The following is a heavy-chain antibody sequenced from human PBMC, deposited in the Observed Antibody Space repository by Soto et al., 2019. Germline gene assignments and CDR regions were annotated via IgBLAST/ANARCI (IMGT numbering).Heavy chain of an antibody. V-gene: IGHV1-69*13. Sequence: SVKVSCKXSGGTFSSYAISWVRQAPGQGLEWMGGIIPIFGTANYAQKFQGRVTITADESTSTAYMELSSLRSEDTAVYYCARKKNYYDSSGYYYYFDYWGQGTLVTVSS. CDR2: IIPIFGTA. CDR3: ARKKNYYDSSGYYYYFDY. D-gene: IGHD3-22*01. J-gene: IGHJ4*02. CDR1: GGTFSSYA.